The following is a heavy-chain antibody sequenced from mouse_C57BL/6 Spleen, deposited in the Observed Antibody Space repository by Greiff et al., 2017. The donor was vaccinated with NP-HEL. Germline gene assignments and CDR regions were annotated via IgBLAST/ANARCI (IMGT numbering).Heavy chain of an antibody. Sequence: DVMLVESGEGLVKPGGSLKLSCAASGFTFSSYAMSWVRQTPEKRLEWVAYISSGGDYIYYADTVKGRFTISRDNARNTLYLQMSSLKSEDTAMYYCTRDSNSFAYWGQGTLVTVSA. J-gene: IGHJ3*01. V-gene: IGHV5-9-1*02. D-gene: IGHD2-5*01. CDR1: GFTFSSYA. CDR3: TRDSNSFAY. CDR2: ISSGGDYI.